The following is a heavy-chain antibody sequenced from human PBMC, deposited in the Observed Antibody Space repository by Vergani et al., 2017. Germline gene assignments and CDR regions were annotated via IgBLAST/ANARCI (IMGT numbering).Heavy chain of an antibody. CDR2: ISGSGGST. J-gene: IGHJ3*02. V-gene: IGHV3-23*04. CDR1: GFTFSSYA. D-gene: IGHD6-13*01. CDR3: AKEHGYSSSWYMDAFDI. Sequence: EVQLVESGGGLVQPGGSLRLSCAASGFTFSSYAMSWVRQAPGKGLEWVSAISGSGGSTYYADSVKGRFTISRDNSKNTLYLQMNSLRAEDTAVYYCAKEHGYSSSWYMDAFDIWGQGTMVTVSS.